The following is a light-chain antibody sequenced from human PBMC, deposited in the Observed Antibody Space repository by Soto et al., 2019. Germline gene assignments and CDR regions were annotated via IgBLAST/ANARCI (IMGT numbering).Light chain of an antibody. Sequence: QSALTQPASVSGSPGQSITISCTGSSGDIGDYKYVSWYKQHPGKAPKLMIYDVSNLPSGVSNRFSASKSGNTASLTISGLQAEYEADYYCSSYTSTNFVIFGGGTNLTVL. J-gene: IGLJ2*01. CDR3: SSYTSTNFVI. CDR2: DVS. V-gene: IGLV2-14*01. CDR1: SGDIGDYKY.